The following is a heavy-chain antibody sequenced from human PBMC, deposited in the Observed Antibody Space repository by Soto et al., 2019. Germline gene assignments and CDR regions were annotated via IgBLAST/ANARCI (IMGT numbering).Heavy chain of an antibody. Sequence: QVQLVQSGAEVKKPGASVKVYCKASGYTFTSYGISWVRQAPGQGLEWKGWISAYNGNTNYAQKSQGRVTMTTDTSTSTAYVELRSLRSDDTAVYYCARSSRAYYYYYMDVWGKGTTVTVSS. CDR1: GYTFTSYG. V-gene: IGHV1-18*01. CDR2: ISAYNGNT. D-gene: IGHD2-2*01. CDR3: ARSSRAYYYYYMDV. J-gene: IGHJ6*03.